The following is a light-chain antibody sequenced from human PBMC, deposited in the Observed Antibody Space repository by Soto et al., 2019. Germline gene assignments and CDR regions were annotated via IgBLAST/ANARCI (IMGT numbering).Light chain of an antibody. Sequence: QLVLTQSPSASASLGASVNLTCTLSSGHSSYAIAWHQQQPEKGPRYLMKVSSDGSHSKGDGIPDRFSGSSSGAERYLTISSLQSEDEADYYCQTWGTGVVVFGGGTQMTVL. CDR2: VSSDGSH. J-gene: IGLJ2*01. CDR1: SGHSSYA. V-gene: IGLV4-69*01. CDR3: QTWGTGVVV.